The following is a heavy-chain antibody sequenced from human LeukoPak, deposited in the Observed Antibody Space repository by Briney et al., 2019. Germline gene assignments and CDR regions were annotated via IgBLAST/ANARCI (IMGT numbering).Heavy chain of an antibody. D-gene: IGHD1-26*01. Sequence: SETLSLTCTVSGGSISSYYWSWIRQPAGKGLEWIGRIYTSGSTNYNPSLKSRVTIPVDRSKNQFSLKLSSVTAADTAVYYCARDSHSYYDAFDIWGQGTMVTVSS. CDR3: ARDSHSYYDAFDI. J-gene: IGHJ3*02. V-gene: IGHV4-4*07. CDR2: IYTSGST. CDR1: GGSISSYY.